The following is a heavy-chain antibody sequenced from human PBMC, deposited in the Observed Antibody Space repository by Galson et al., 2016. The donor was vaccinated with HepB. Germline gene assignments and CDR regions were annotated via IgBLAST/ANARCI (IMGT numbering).Heavy chain of an antibody. CDR3: ARQYRGGPSDY. CDR1: GDSISSGTFS. Sequence: TLSLTCAVSGDSISSGTFSWSWIRQPPGKGLEWIGYIYHSGNTYYNPSLRSRVSISVDRSKNRFSLRLGSVTAADTALYYCARQYRGGPSDYWGQGTLVIVSS. J-gene: IGHJ4*02. CDR2: IYHSGNT. D-gene: IGHD5-12*01. V-gene: IGHV4-30-2*01.